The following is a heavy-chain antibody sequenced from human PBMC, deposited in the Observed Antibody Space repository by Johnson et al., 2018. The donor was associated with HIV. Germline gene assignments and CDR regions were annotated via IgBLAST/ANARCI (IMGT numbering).Heavy chain of an antibody. Sequence: VQLVESLRLSCAASGFSFSTYAMTWVRQAPGKGLQWVSTISGGGSGTYYADSVKGRYTISSDNSKNTLSLQMNSLSVEDTAIYYCAKRLGYDSRGDQFDIWGQGTMVTVSS. CDR1: GFSFSTYA. J-gene: IGHJ3*02. V-gene: IGHV3-23*01. CDR2: ISGGGSGT. CDR3: AKRLGYDSRGDQFDI. D-gene: IGHD3-22*01.